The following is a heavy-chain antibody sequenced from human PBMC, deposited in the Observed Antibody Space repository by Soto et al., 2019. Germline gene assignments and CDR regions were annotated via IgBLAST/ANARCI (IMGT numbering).Heavy chain of an antibody. Sequence: QVQLVQSGAEVKKPGSSVKVSCKASGGTFSSYAISWVRQAPGQGLAWMGGIIPSFGTANYAQKFQGRVTITADESTSTAYMELSSLRSEDTAVYYCARDRVENYGYYTVDFDYWGQGTLVTVSS. D-gene: IGHD4-17*01. J-gene: IGHJ4*02. CDR2: IIPSFGTA. CDR1: GGTFSSYA. V-gene: IGHV1-69*01. CDR3: ARDRVENYGYYTVDFDY.